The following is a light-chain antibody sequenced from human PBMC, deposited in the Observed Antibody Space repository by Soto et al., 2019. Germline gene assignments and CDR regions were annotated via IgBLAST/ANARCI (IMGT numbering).Light chain of an antibody. CDR3: GTWDSSLSAGV. Sequence: QSVLTQPPSVSAAPGQKVTISCSGFSSNIGNNYVSWYQQVPGTAPKLLIYENNKRPSGIPDRFSGSKSVTSATLDITGLQTGDEADYYCGTWDSSLSAGVFGGGTKLTVL. CDR2: ENN. V-gene: IGLV1-51*01. CDR1: SSNIGNNY. J-gene: IGLJ2*01.